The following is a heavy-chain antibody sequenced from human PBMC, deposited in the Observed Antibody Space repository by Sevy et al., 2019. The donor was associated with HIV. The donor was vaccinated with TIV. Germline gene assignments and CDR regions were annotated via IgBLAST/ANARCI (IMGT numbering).Heavy chain of an antibody. V-gene: IGHV3-23*01. CDR2: FSFGCGRI. J-gene: IGHJ4*02. CDR1: GFTFAKYS. CDR3: AREGCTQPHDY. D-gene: IGHD2-8*01. Sequence: GGSLRLSCAASGFTFAKYSMSWVRQAPGKGLEWVSTFSFGCGRINYADSVKGRFTISRDDSKNRLFLQMNSLGAEGTATYFCAREGCTQPHDYWGQGTLVTVSS.